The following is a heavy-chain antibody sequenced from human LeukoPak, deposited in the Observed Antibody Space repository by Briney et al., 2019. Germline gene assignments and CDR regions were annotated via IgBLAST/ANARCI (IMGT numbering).Heavy chain of an antibody. V-gene: IGHV3-48*03. D-gene: IGHD3-10*01. Sequence: PVGSLRLSCTASGFTFSSYEMNWVRQAPGKGLEWVSSISSGSGHIFYAYSVKGRFTISRDNAENSLYLQMNSLRAEDTAVYYCARGGSGATRDDTFDSWGQGTMVTVSS. CDR2: ISSGSGHI. CDR1: GFTFSSYE. CDR3: ARGGSGATRDDTFDS. J-gene: IGHJ3*02.